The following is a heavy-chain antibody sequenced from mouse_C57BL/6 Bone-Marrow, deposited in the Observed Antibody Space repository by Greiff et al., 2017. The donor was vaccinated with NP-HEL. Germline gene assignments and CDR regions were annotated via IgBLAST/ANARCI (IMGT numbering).Heavy chain of an antibody. J-gene: IGHJ2*01. CDR2: IDPSDSYT. CDR3: ARGFTTVFDY. Sequence: QVQLQQPGAELVKPGASVKLSCKASGYTFTSYWMQWVNQRPGQGLEWIGEIDPSDSYTNYNQKFKGKATLTVDTSSSTAYMQLSSLTSEDSAVYYCARGFTTVFDYWGQGTTLTVSS. V-gene: IGHV1-50*01. D-gene: IGHD1-1*01. CDR1: GYTFTSYW.